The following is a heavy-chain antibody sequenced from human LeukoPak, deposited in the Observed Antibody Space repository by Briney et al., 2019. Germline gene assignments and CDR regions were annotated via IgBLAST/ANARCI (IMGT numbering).Heavy chain of an antibody. J-gene: IGHJ4*02. CDR3: ARESKGAAAGKNYFDY. CDR1: GGSISSYY. CDR2: IYYSGST. Sequence: SETLSLTCTVSGGSISSYYWSWIRQPPGKGLEWIGYIYYSGSTYYNPSLKSRVTISVDTSKNQFSLKLSSVTAADTAVYYCARESKGAAAGKNYFDYWGQGTLVTVSS. V-gene: IGHV4-59*12. D-gene: IGHD6-13*01.